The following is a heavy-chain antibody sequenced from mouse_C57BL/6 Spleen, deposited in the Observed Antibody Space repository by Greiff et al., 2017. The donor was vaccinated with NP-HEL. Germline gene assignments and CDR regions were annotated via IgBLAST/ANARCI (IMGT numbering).Heavy chain of an antibody. D-gene: IGHD1-1*01. CDR2: INPNNGGT. CDR3: ARRIGVYYGSFYAMDY. CDR1: GYTFTDYN. J-gene: IGHJ4*01. Sequence: EVQLQQSGPELVKPGASVKIPCKASGYTFTDYNMDWVKQSHGKSLEWIGDINPNNGGTIYNQKFKGKATLTVDKSSSTAYMEFRSLTSEDTAVYYCARRIGVYYGSFYAMDYWGQGTSVTVSS. V-gene: IGHV1-18*01.